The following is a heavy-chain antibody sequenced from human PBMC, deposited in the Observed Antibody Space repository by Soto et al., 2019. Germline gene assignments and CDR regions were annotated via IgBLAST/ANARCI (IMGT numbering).Heavy chain of an antibody. J-gene: IGHJ4*02. V-gene: IGHV4-59*08. CDR3: AGGIAARSPFDY. CDR1: GGSISSYY. Sequence: SETLSITCTVSGGSISSYYWSWIRQPPGKGLEWIGYIYYSGSTNYNPSLKSRVTISVDTSKIQFSLKLSSVTAADTAVYYCAGGIAARSPFDYWGQGTLVTVSS. D-gene: IGHD6-6*01. CDR2: IYYSGST.